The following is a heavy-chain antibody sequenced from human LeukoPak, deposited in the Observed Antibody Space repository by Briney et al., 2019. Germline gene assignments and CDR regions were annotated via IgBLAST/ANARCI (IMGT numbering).Heavy chain of an antibody. Sequence: RPGGSLRLSCAVSGITLSNYGMSWVRQAPGKGLEWVAGISDSGGSTNYADSAKGRFTISRDNPKNTLYLQMNSLRAEDTAVYYCARDFPNYYYGSGSYSPTPPWGQGTLVTVSS. CDR2: ISDSGGST. V-gene: IGHV3-23*01. J-gene: IGHJ5*02. CDR3: ARDFPNYYYGSGSYSPTPP. D-gene: IGHD3-10*01. CDR1: GITLSNYG.